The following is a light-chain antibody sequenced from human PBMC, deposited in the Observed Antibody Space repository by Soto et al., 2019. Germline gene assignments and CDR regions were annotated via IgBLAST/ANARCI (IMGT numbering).Light chain of an antibody. CDR3: QQYYSTPPYT. CDR1: QSVLYSPSNKNY. CDR2: WAS. Sequence: DIVMTQSPDSLAVSLGERATINCKSSQSVLYSPSNKNYLAWYQHKPGQPPKLLIYWASTRESGVPDRFSGSGSGTDFTLTISSLQAEDVAVYYCQQYYSTPPYTFGQGTKLEIK. J-gene: IGKJ2*01. V-gene: IGKV4-1*01.